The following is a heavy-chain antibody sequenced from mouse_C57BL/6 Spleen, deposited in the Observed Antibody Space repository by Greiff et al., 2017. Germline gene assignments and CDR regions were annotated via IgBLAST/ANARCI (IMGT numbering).Heavy chain of an antibody. CDR1: GYTFTSYW. J-gene: IGHJ2*01. CDR2: IHPNSGST. Sequence: QVQLQQPGAELVKPGASVKLSCKASGYTFTSYWMHWVKQRPGQGLEWIGMIHPNSGSTNYNEKFKSKATLTVDKSSSTADMQLSSLTSEDSAVYYCARQDYYGSSFDYWGQGTTLTVSS. D-gene: IGHD1-1*01. CDR3: ARQDYYGSSFDY. V-gene: IGHV1-64*01.